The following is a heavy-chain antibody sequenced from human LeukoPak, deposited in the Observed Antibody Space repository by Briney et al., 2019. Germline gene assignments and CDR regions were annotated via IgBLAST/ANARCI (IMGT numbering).Heavy chain of an antibody. Sequence: SVKVSCKASGGTFSSYAISWVRQAPGQGLEWMGGIIPIFGTANYAQKFQGRVTMTRDTSTSTVYMELSSLRSEDTAVYYCAREAAAGTRIDYWGQGTLVTVSS. D-gene: IGHD6-13*01. J-gene: IGHJ4*02. V-gene: IGHV1-69*05. CDR1: GGTFSSYA. CDR3: AREAAAGTRIDY. CDR2: IIPIFGTA.